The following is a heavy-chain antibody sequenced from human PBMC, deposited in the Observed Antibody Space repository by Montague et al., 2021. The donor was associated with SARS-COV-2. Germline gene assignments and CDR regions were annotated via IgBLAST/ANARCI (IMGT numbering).Heavy chain of an antibody. J-gene: IGHJ5*02. CDR1: GGSISSYY. V-gene: IGHV4-59*08. CDR2: IYYSGST. CDR3: ARQGSGSYYNWFDP. D-gene: IGHD1-26*01. Sequence: SETLSLTCTVYGGSISSYYWSWIRQPRGKGLEWIGYIYYSGSTNYNPSLRSRVTISVGTSKNQFSLKLSSVTAADTAVYYFARQGSGSYYNWFDPWGQGTLVTVSS.